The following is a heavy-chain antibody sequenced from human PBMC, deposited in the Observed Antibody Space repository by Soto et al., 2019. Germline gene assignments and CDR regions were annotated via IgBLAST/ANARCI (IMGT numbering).Heavy chain of an antibody. CDR3: AKDIAAAGTGGGY. D-gene: IGHD6-13*01. CDR2: ISYDGSNK. CDR1: GFTFISYG. J-gene: IGHJ4*02. Sequence: PWGSLRLSCAASGFTFISYGMHFFRHSPCKGLEWVAVISYDGSNKYYADSVKGRFTISRDNSKNTLYLQMNSLRAEDTAVYYCAKDIAAAGTGGGYWGQGTLVTVSS. V-gene: IGHV3-30*18.